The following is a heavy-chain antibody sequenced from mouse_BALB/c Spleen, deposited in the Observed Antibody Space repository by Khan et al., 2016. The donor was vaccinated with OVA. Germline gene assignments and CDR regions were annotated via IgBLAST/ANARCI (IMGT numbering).Heavy chain of an antibody. CDR3: ERDGTRYNYAMDY. J-gene: IGHJ4*01. D-gene: IGHD2-1*01. CDR2: ISYSGST. V-gene: IGHV3-2*02. CDR1: GYSITSDYA. Sequence: QLEESGPGLVKPSQSLSLTCTVTGYSITSDYAWNWIRQFPGNTLEWMGYISYSGSTNYNPSLKSRISITRDTSKNPFILQLNSVTTEDTATYDGERDGTRYNYAMDYWGQGTSVTVSS.